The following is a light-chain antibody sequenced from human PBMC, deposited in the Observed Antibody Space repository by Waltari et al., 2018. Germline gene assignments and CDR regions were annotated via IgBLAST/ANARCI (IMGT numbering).Light chain of an antibody. Sequence: DIQMTKSPSTLSESVGDRVTITCRASQGIGRWLAWYQQKPGKAPKFLIYKASSLESGVPARFSGSGSGTEFTLTISSLQPDDFATYYCQHYNSYSSWTFGQGTKVEIK. CDR1: QGIGRW. J-gene: IGKJ1*01. V-gene: IGKV1-5*03. CDR3: QHYNSYSSWT. CDR2: KAS.